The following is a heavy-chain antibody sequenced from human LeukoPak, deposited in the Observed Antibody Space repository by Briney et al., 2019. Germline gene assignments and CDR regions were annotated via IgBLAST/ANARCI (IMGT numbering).Heavy chain of an antibody. CDR2: INHSGST. J-gene: IGHJ6*02. CDR3: ASKGVWRVYYGMDV. V-gene: IGHV4-34*01. D-gene: IGHD6-19*01. Sequence: PSETLSLTCAVYGGSFSGYYWSWIRQPPGKGLEWIGEINHSGSTNYNPSLKSRVTISVDTSKNQFSLKLSSVTAADTAVYYCASKGVWRVYYGMDVWGQGTTVTVSS. CDR1: GGSFSGYY.